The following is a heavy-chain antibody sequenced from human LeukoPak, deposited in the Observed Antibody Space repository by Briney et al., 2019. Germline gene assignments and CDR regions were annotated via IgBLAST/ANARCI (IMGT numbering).Heavy chain of an antibody. D-gene: IGHD5-12*01. CDR3: GYSGA. CDR2: ISSSSSYI. V-gene: IGHV3-21*01. J-gene: IGHJ4*02. Sequence: GGSLRLSCAASGFTFSNYWIHWVGQAPGKGLEWVSSISSSSSYIYYADSVKGRFTISRDNAKNSLYLQMNSLRAEDTAVYYCGYSGAGGQGTLVTVSS. CDR1: GFTFSNYW.